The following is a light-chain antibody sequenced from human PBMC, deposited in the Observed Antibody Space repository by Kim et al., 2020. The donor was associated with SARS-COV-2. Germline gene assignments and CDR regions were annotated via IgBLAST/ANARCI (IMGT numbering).Light chain of an antibody. J-gene: IGKJ1*01. CDR2: DGS. Sequence: DIQMTQSPSTLSASVGARVTLTCRASQSVSRWLAWYQQKPGKAPKLLIYDGSNLQSGVPSRFSGSGSGTEFTLTISSLQPDDFAIYYCQHRQTFGQGTKVDIK. CDR3: QHRQT. V-gene: IGKV1-5*01. CDR1: QSVSRW.